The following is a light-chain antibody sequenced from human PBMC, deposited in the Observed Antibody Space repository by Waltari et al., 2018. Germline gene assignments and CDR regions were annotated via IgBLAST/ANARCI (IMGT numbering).Light chain of an antibody. CDR2: YDS. J-gene: IGLJ2*01. Sequence: SYVMSQPPSVSVAPGETARITCAGDNIDGKSVHRDQQKPGQAPVVVIYYDSDRPSGIPERFSGSNSGDTATLTITRVEAGDEADYSCQVWETTSGHPTAVFGGGTKLTVL. CDR3: QVWETTSGHPTAV. CDR1: NIDGKS. V-gene: IGLV3-21*01.